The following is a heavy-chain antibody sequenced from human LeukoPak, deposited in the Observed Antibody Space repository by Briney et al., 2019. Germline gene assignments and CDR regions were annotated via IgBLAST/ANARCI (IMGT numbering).Heavy chain of an antibody. Sequence: SETLSLTCTVSGGSISSYYWSWIRQPPGKGLEWIGYIYYSGSTNYNPSLRSRVTISVDTSKNQFSLELSSVTAADTAVYYCARQTYSSGWYVGIDYWGQGTLVTASS. CDR3: ARQTYSSGWYVGIDY. CDR1: GGSISSYY. J-gene: IGHJ4*02. D-gene: IGHD6-19*01. V-gene: IGHV4-59*08. CDR2: IYYSGST.